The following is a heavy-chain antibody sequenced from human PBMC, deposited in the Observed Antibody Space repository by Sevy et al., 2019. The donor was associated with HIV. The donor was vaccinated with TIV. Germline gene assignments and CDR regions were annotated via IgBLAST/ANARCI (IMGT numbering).Heavy chain of an antibody. D-gene: IGHD4-17*01. CDR3: ARPRANYVDHYFFYAMDV. CDR2: ISYDGSDK. J-gene: IGHJ6*02. V-gene: IGHV3-30-3*01. Sequence: GGSLRLSCAASGFGFTNYYAMHWVRQAPGKGLVWVSLISYDGSDKYYADSVKGRFTISRDNFKNTLYLQMNSLTTEDTTVYYCARPRANYVDHYFFYAMDVWGQGPTVTVSS. CDR1: GFGFTNYYA.